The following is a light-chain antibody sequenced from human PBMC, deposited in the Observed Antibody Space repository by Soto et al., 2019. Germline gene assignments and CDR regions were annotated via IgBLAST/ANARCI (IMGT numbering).Light chain of an antibody. CDR3: QHFNNWPLT. CDR2: GAS. J-gene: IGKJ4*01. V-gene: IGKV3-15*01. CDR1: QSVSSN. Sequence: EIVMTQSPATLSVSPGERATRSCMASQSVSSNLAWYQHKPGQAPRLLIYGASTRATGIPARFSGSGSGTEFTLTINSLQSEDFAVYYCQHFNNWPLTFGGGTKVDIK.